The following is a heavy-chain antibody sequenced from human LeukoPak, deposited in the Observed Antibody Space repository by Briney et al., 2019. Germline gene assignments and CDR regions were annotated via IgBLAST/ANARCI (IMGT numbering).Heavy chain of an antibody. V-gene: IGHV1-69*04. J-gene: IGHJ3*02. D-gene: IGHD3-22*01. Sequence: SVTVSCKASGGTFSSYAISWVRQAPGQGLEWMGRIIPILGIANYAQKFQGRFTITADKSTSTAYMELSSLRSEDTAVYYCANYYYDSSGYYLQVNAFDIWGQGTMVTVSS. CDR1: GGTFSSYA. CDR2: IIPILGIA. CDR3: ANYYYDSSGYYLQVNAFDI.